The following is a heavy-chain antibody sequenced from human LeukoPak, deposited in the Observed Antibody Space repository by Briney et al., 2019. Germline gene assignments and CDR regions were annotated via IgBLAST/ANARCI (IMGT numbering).Heavy chain of an antibody. V-gene: IGHV3-15*01. CDR2: IKSKTDGGTT. CDR1: GFTFSNAW. J-gene: IGHJ4*02. CDR3: TLETYYDILTGYWPRFDY. D-gene: IGHD3-9*01. Sequence: GGSLRLSCAASGFTFSNAWMSWVRQAPGKGLEWVGRIKSKTDGGTTDYAAPVKGRFTISRDDSKNTLYLQMNSLKTEDTAVYYCTLETYYDILTGYWPRFDYWGQGTLVTVSS.